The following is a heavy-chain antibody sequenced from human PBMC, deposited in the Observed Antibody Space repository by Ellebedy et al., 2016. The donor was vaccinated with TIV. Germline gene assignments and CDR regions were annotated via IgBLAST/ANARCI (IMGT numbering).Heavy chain of an antibody. D-gene: IGHD5-24*01. Sequence: GESLKISXEASGFTFSNYAMHWVRRAPGKGLEWVAVMLYDGGNEYYADSVRGRFTISRDNSKNTLYLQMNSLKAADTAVYYCARESPDGVANNWGRGALVTVSS. J-gene: IGHJ4*02. CDR1: GFTFSNYA. CDR3: ARESPDGVANN. V-gene: IGHV3-30-3*01. CDR2: MLYDGGNE.